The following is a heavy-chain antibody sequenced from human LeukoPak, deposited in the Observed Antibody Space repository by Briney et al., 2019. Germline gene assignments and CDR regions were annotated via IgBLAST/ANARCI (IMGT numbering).Heavy chain of an antibody. V-gene: IGHV4-31*03. CDR3: ARSYGSSWFDY. D-gene: IGHD6-13*01. J-gene: IGHJ5*01. CDR1: GGSISSGGYY. Sequence: PSETLSLTCTVSGGSISSGGYYWSWIRQHPGKGLEWIGYIYYGGSTYYNPSLKSRVTISVDTSKNQFSLKLSPVTAADTAVYYCARSYGSSWFDYWGQGTLVTVSS. CDR2: IYYGGST.